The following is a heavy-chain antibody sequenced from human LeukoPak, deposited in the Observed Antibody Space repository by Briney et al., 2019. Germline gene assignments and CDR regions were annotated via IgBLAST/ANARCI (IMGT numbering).Heavy chain of an antibody. CDR1: GFTFSSFD. CDR2: ISTASDT. CDR3: ARGPPRGKYYYMDG. J-gene: IGHJ6*03. D-gene: IGHD1-1*01. V-gene: IGHV3-13*01. Sequence: GGSLRLSCAASGFTFSSFDMHWVRQPPGQGLEWVSTISTASDTYYPGSVEGRLTLSRDNAKNSLYLQMNSLTAGDTAVYYCARGPPRGKYYYMDGWGKGTTVTVS.